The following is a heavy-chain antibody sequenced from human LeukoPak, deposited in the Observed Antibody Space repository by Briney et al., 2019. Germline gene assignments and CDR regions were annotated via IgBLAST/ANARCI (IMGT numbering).Heavy chain of an antibody. V-gene: IGHV3-48*03. CDR2: ISSSGSTI. D-gene: IGHD3-10*01. Sequence: GGSLRLSCAASGFTFSSYEMNWVRQAPGKGLEWVSHISSSGSTIYYADSVKGRFTISRDNAKNSLYLQMNSLRAEDTAVYYCASSVKYYGSGEGVYWGQGTLVTVSS. CDR3: ASSVKYYGSGEGVY. J-gene: IGHJ4*02. CDR1: GFTFSSYE.